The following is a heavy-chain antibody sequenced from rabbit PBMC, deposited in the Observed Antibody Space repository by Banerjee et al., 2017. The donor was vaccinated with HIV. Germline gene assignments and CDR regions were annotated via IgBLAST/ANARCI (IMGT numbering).Heavy chain of an antibody. J-gene: IGHJ6*01. CDR3: ARNMGYGSSSGYYGL. CDR2: IYVGSSGRT. CDR1: GIDFSSYYW. D-gene: IGHD1-1*01. Sequence: QSLEESGGGLVKPGGTLTLTCTASGIDFSSYYWICWVRQAPGKGLEWIACIYVGSSGRTWYAGWVNGRCTISKTSSTTVTLQMTSLTAADTATYFCARNMGYGSSSGYYGLWGQGTLVTVS. V-gene: IGHV1S40*01.